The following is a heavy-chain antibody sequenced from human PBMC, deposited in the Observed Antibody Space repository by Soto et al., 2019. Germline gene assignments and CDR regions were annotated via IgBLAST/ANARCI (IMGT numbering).Heavy chain of an antibody. CDR3: AKGVPGIAVAGTGYFQH. V-gene: IGHV3-23*01. D-gene: IGHD6-19*01. CDR2: ISDSGGST. Sequence: GSLRLSCAASGFTFSSYDMSWVRQAPGKGLEWVSGISDSGGSTNYADSVKGRFTISRDNSKNTLYLQMNSLRAEDTAVYYCAKGVPGIAVAGTGYFQHWGQGTLVTVSS. J-gene: IGHJ1*01. CDR1: GFTFSSYD.